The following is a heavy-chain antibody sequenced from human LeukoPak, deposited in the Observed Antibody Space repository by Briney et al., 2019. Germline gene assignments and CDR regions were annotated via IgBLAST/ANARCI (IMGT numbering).Heavy chain of an antibody. J-gene: IGHJ3*02. CDR3: AKGWSFDI. V-gene: IGHV3-7*01. Sequence: GGSLRLSCVASGFTFSTFWMTWVRQAPGKVLEWVANIKQDGTEKYYVDSVKGRFTISRDNAKSSLYVQMDSLRAEDTAVYYCAKGWSFDIRGQGTMVTVTS. CDR1: GFTFSTFW. CDR2: IKQDGTEK. D-gene: IGHD2-15*01.